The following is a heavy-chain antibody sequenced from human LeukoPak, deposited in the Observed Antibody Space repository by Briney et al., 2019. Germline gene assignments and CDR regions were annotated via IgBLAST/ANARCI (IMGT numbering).Heavy chain of an antibody. CDR3: ASSGGWYNWLDP. V-gene: IGHV1-69*13. Sequence: SVKVSCKASGGTFSSYAISWVRQAPGQGLEWMGGIIPIFGTANYAQKFQGRVTITADESTSTAYMVLSSLRSEDTAVYYCASSGGWYNWLDPWGQGTLVTVSS. CDR1: GGTFSSYA. D-gene: IGHD6-19*01. J-gene: IGHJ5*02. CDR2: IIPIFGTA.